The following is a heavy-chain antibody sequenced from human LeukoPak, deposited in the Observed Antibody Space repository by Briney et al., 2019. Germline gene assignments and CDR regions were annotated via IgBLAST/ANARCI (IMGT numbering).Heavy chain of an antibody. D-gene: IGHD3-3*01. CDR1: GGSISNSGWS. Sequence: PSETLSLTCIVSGGSISNSGWSWGWIRQPPGKGLEWIGTMPYDENVADNEIPSYNPSLKSRVSISADTSKNQLSLKVNSVTDADTASYYCARLTLTGVGGRGWFDAWGQGTLVIVSS. CDR3: ARLTLTGVGGRGWFDA. V-gene: IGHV4-39*01. J-gene: IGHJ5*02. CDR2: MPYDENVADNEIP.